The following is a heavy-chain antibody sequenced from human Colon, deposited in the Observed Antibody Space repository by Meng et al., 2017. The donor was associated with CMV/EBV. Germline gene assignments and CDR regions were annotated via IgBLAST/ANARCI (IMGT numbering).Heavy chain of an antibody. D-gene: IGHD5-24*01. CDR2: IYYTGND. CDR3: ARMALHWYFDL. Sequence: QLHDPGQRLLKPSETLSITCTVCGDSISGRSHYWCWIPQPPGKVLEWIASIYYTGNDYHNPSRKSHVTISIDTSNNQFSLRLTSVTAAETAVYYCARMALHWYFDLWGRGTLVTVSS. CDR1: GDSISGRSHY. J-gene: IGHJ2*01. V-gene: IGHV4-39*07.